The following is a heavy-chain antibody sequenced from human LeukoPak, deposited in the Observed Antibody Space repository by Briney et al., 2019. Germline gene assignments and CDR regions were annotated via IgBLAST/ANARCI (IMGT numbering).Heavy chain of an antibody. J-gene: IGHJ4*02. CDR2: IDPSDSYT. CDR1: GYSFTSYW. D-gene: IGHD3-22*01. CDR3: ATQNYDSSGYYYPAIDY. V-gene: IGHV5-10-1*01. Sequence: GESLKISCKGSGYSFTSYWISWVRQMPGKGLEWMGRIDPSDSYTSYSPSFQGHATISADKSISTAYLQWSSLKASDTAMYYCATQNYDSSGYYYPAIDYWGQGTLVTVSS.